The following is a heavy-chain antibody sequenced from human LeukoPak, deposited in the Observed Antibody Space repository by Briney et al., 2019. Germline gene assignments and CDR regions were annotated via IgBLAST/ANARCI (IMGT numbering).Heavy chain of an antibody. J-gene: IGHJ4*02. CDR1: GFTFSDYL. D-gene: IGHD6-25*01. CDR2: IKEDGSEK. V-gene: IGHV3-7*01. Sequence: GGSLRLSCAASGFTFSDYLMSWVRQAPGKGLEWVANIKEDGSEKYYVDSVKGRFTISRDSAKNSLFLQMNSLRAEDTAVYYCARASRGIAANLCFDYWGQGILVTVSS. CDR3: ARASRGIAANLCFDY.